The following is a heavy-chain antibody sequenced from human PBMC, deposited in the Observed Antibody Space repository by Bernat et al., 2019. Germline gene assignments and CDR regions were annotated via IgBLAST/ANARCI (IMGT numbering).Heavy chain of an antibody. J-gene: IGHJ5*02. D-gene: IGHD3-10*01. CDR2: IYYSGST. V-gene: IGHV4-39*01. Sequence: QLQLQESGPGLVKPSETLSLTCTVSGCSISSSSYYWGWIRQPPGKGLEWIGSIYYSGSTYYNPSLKSRVTISVDTSKNQFSLKLSPVTAADTAVYYCARRVDYHGSGGYYCPKWFDPWGQGTLVTVSS. CDR3: ARRVDYHGSGGYYCPKWFDP. CDR1: GCSISSSSYY.